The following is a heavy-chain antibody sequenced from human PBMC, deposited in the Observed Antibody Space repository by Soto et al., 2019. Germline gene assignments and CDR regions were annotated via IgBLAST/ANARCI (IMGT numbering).Heavy chain of an antibody. CDR2: IIPIFGTA. D-gene: IGHD2-15*01. CDR3: ARERRVVVVAADAFDI. Sequence: QVQLVQSGAEVKKPGSSVKVSCKASGGTFSSYAITWVRQAPGQGLEWMGGIIPIFGTANYAQKFQGRVTSTADESTSTVYMELSSLRSEDTAVYYCARERRVVVVAADAFDIWGQGTMVTVSS. V-gene: IGHV1-69*01. J-gene: IGHJ3*02. CDR1: GGTFSSYA.